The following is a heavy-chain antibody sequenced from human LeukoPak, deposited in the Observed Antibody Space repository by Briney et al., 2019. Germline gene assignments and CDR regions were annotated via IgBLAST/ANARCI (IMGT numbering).Heavy chain of an antibody. CDR3: ARGSGYCSSTSCYGSFDY. J-gene: IGHJ4*02. CDR1: GFTFSSYS. V-gene: IGHV3-21*01. D-gene: IGHD2-2*01. CDR2: ISSSSSYI. Sequence: TGGSLRLSCAASGFTFSSYSMNWVRQAPGKGLEWGSCISSSSSYIYYADSVKGRFTISRDNAKNSLYLQMNSLRDEDTAVYYCARGSGYCSSTSCYGSFDYWGQGTLVPVSS.